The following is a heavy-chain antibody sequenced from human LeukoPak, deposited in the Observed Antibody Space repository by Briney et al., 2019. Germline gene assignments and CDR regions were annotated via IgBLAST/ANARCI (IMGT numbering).Heavy chain of an antibody. CDR3: ARAYYFDSSGYDDAFDI. D-gene: IGHD3-22*01. CDR1: GGSISNYY. V-gene: IGHV4-59*01. Sequence: SETLSLTCTISGGSISNYYWTWIRQPPGKGLEWTGFISYSGSTSYNPSLKSRVTISLDTSKNQFSLKLSSVTAADTAVYYCARAYYFDSSGYDDAFDIWGQGTMVTVSS. J-gene: IGHJ3*02. CDR2: ISYSGST.